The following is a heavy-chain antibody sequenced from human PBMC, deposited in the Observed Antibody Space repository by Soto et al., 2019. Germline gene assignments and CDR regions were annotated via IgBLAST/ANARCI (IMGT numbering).Heavy chain of an antibody. CDR3: ARRSRLHRDWYFDL. CDR1: GYSFINYW. J-gene: IGHJ2*01. CDR2: IDPSDSYT. V-gene: IGHV5-10-1*01. D-gene: IGHD4-4*01. Sequence: EVQLVQSGAEVKKPGESLRISCKGSGYSFINYWISWVRQMPGKGLEWMGRIDPSDSYTNYSPSFQGHVSISADKSISTAYRQWSSLKASDTAMYYCARRSRLHRDWYFDLWGRGTLVTVSS.